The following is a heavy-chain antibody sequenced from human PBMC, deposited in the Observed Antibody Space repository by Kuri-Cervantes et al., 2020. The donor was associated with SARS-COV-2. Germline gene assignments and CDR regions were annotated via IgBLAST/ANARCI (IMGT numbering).Heavy chain of an antibody. Sequence: GGSLRLSCAASGFTFSSYWMSWVRQAPGKGLEWVSSINTDGSHKNYADSVKGRFTISRDSAKSSLYLQMNSLRVEDTAVYYCARYFGVITVDYWGRGTLVTVSS. CDR3: ARYFGVITVDY. CDR1: GFTFSSYW. CDR2: INTDGSHK. J-gene: IGHJ4*02. V-gene: IGHV3-21*01. D-gene: IGHD3-3*01.